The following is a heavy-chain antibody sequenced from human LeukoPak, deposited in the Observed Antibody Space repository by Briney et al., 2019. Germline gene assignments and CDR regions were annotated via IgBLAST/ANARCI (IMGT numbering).Heavy chain of an antibody. J-gene: IGHJ5*02. D-gene: IGHD2-15*01. V-gene: IGHV3-23*01. CDR3: AKNGPCSGGSCYWFDP. Sequence: PGGSLRLSCAASGFTFSSYAMSWVRQAPGKGLEWVSAISGSGGSTYYADSVKGRFTISRDNSKNTLYLQMNSLRAGDTAVYYCAKNGPCSGGSCYWFDPWGQGTLVTVSS. CDR1: GFTFSSYA. CDR2: ISGSGGST.